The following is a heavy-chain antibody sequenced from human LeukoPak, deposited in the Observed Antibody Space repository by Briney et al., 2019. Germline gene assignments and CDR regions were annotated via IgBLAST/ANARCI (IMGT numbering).Heavy chain of an antibody. CDR3: ARGFRGDNFDY. D-gene: IGHD7-27*01. CDR2: MYHSGST. J-gene: IGHJ4*02. V-gene: IGHV4-38-2*02. CDR1: GYSISSAYY. Sequence: PSETLSLTCSVSGYSISSAYYWGWIRQPPGEGLEWIGTMYHSGSTNYNPSLKCRVTISVDTSKNQFSLKLSSVTAADTAVYFCARGFRGDNFDYWGQGTLVTVSS.